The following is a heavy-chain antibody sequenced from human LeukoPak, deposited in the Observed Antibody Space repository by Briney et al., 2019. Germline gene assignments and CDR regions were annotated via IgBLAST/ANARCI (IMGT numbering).Heavy chain of an antibody. J-gene: IGHJ4*02. V-gene: IGHV3-74*01. CDR3: ARDQNEGYGDSFYYIDY. CDR1: GFTFSFYW. Sequence: PGGSLRLSCASSGFTFSFYWMHWVRQAPGTGLVWVSRINNDGRSTSYAGSVKGRFTISRDNAKNTLYLQMNSLRAEDTAVYYCARDQNEGYGDSFYYIDYWGQGTLVTVSS. CDR2: INNDGRST. D-gene: IGHD4-17*01.